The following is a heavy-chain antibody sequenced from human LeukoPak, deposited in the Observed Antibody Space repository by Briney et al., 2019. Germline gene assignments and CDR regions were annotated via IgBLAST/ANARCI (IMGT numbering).Heavy chain of an antibody. CDR1: GGTFSSYA. V-gene: IGHV1-69*06. D-gene: IGHD4-23*01. J-gene: IGHJ3*02. CDR3: ATGIYGGNGGNAFDI. Sequence: SVKVSCKASGGTFSSYAISWVRQAPGQGLEWMEGIIPIFGTANYAQKFQGRVTMTEDTSTDTAYMELSSLRSEDTAVYYCATGIYGGNGGNAFDIWGQGTMVTVSS. CDR2: IIPIFGTA.